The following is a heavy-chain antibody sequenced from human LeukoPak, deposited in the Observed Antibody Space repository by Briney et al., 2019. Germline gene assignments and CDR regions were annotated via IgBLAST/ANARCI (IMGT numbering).Heavy chain of an antibody. CDR3: ARDIGNSGFNLDY. CDR1: GFTFSTHG. J-gene: IGHJ4*02. CDR2: IWHDGGRK. V-gene: IGHV3-33*01. D-gene: IGHD5-12*01. Sequence: GGSLRLSCVVSGFTFSTHGFHWVRQAPGKGLEWVSVIWHDGGRKEYADSVRGRFTISRDNANLYLQMNSLRAEDTAIYYCARDIGNSGFNLDYWGQGTPVTVSS.